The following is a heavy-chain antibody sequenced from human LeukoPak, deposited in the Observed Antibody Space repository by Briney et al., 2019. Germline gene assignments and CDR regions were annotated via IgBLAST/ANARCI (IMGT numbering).Heavy chain of an antibody. CDR3: AKVVHYYYDSSGLGFDY. J-gene: IGHJ4*02. CDR2: IRYDGSNK. V-gene: IGHV3-30*02. Sequence: PGGSLRLSCAASGFTFSSYGMHWVRQAPGKGLEWVAFIRYDGSNKYYADSVKGRFTISRDNSKNTLYLQMNSLRAEDTAVYYCAKVVHYYYDSSGLGFDYWGQGTLVTVSS. D-gene: IGHD3-22*01. CDR1: GFTFSSYG.